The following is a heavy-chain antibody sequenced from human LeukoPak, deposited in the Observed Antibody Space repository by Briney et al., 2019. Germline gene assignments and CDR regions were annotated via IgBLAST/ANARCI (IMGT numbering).Heavy chain of an antibody. Sequence: SGGSLRLSCSASGFSFRNYDMHWVRQPTGTGLEWVSAVGTGGDTYYAGSVKGRFTVVRENAKNTLYLQMNSLRAGDTAMYYCARRSAAAGIDAFDIWGQGTMVTVSS. D-gene: IGHD6-13*01. CDR3: ARRSAAAGIDAFDI. J-gene: IGHJ3*02. V-gene: IGHV3-13*01. CDR2: VGTGGDT. CDR1: GFSFRNYD.